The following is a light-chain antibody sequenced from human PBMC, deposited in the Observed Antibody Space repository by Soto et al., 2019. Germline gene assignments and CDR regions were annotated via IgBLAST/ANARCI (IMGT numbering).Light chain of an antibody. V-gene: IGKV3-15*01. CDR2: GAS. CDR1: QSVSTK. Sequence: DIVMTQSPPSLSVSLGERATLSFRASQSVSTKLAWYQQKPGKVPNLLIYGASTRPSGIPSRLSGSGSGTDFTLTIRSLQSEDIAIYYCQQYDNPPSFGQGTRLEIK. CDR3: QQYDNPPS. J-gene: IGKJ5*01.